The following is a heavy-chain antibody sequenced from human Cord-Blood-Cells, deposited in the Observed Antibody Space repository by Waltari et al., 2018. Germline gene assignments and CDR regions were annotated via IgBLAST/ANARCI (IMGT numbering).Heavy chain of an antibody. Sequence: QVQLVQSGAGVKKPGASVKVSCKASGYTFTGYYMHWVRQAPGQGLEWMGWINPNSGGTNYAQKFQGRVTMTRDTSISTAYMELSRLRSDDTAVYYCARVTGDIVVVVAATDAFDIWGQGTMVTVSS. CDR2: INPNSGGT. V-gene: IGHV1-2*02. J-gene: IGHJ3*02. D-gene: IGHD2-15*01. CDR1: GYTFTGYY. CDR3: ARVTGDIVVVVAATDAFDI.